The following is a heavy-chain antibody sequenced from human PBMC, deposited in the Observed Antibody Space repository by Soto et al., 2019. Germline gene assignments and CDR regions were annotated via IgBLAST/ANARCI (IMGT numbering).Heavy chain of an antibody. CDR2: IYSGGST. D-gene: IGHD2-15*01. J-gene: IGHJ4*02. V-gene: IGHV3-53*04. Sequence: GGSLRLSCAASGFTVSSNYMSWVRQAPGKGLEWVSVIYSGGSTYYADSVKGRFTISRHNSKNTLYLQMNSLRAEDTAVYYCTRYCSGGSRYSQAAGTFDYWGQGTLVTVSS. CDR3: TRYCSGGSRYSQAAGTFDY. CDR1: GFTVSSNY.